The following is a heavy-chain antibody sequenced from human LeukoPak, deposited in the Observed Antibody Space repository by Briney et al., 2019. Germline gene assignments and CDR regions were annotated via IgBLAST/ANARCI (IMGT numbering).Heavy chain of an antibody. Sequence: ASVKVSCKASGYTFTSYGISWVRQAPGQGLEWMGWISAYNGNTNYAQKLQGRVTMTTDTSTSTAYMELRSLRSDVTAVYYCARDRAYSSSSYWYFDLWGRGTLVTVSS. CDR1: GYTFTSYG. CDR3: ARDRAYSSSSYWYFDL. V-gene: IGHV1-18*01. D-gene: IGHD6-6*01. CDR2: ISAYNGNT. J-gene: IGHJ2*01.